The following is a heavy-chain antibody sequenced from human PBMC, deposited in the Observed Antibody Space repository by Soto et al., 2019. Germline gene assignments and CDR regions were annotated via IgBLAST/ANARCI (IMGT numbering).Heavy chain of an antibody. CDR2: IYYSGST. V-gene: IGHV4-59*01. J-gene: IGHJ6*02. D-gene: IGHD1-26*01. CDR1: GGSISSYY. CDR3: ARDHGGSYRDYYYGMDV. Sequence: SETLSLTCTVSGGSISSYYWSWIRQPPGKGLEWIGYIYYSGSTNYNPSLKSRVTISVDTSKNQFSLKLSSVTAADTAVYYCARDHGGSYRDYYYGMDVWGQGTTVTVSS.